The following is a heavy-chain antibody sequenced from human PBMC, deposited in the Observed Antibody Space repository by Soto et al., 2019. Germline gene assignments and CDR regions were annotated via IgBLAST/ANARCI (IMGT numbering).Heavy chain of an antibody. D-gene: IGHD3-22*01. Sequence: PSETLSLTCTGSGGSISSYYWSWIRQPPGKGLEWIGYIYYSGSTNYNPSLKSRVTISVDTSKNQFSLKLSSVTTDTSTATAYMELRSLRSDDTAVYYCARDMGGYYFEPNDYWGQGTLVTVSS. CDR1: GGSISSYY. V-gene: IGHV4-59*01. CDR3: MELRSLRSDDTAVYYCARDMGGYYFEPNDY. J-gene: IGHJ4*02. CDR2: IYYSGST.